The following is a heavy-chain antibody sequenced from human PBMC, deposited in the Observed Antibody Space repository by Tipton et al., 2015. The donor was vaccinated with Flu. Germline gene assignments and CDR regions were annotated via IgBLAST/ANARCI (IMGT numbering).Heavy chain of an antibody. V-gene: IGHV5-51*01. CDR2: IYPGDSDT. J-gene: IGHJ3*02. D-gene: IGHD2-21*02. Sequence: VQLVQSGAEVKKPGESLKISCKGSGYSFTSYWIGWVRQMPGKGLEWMGIIYPGDSDTRYSPSFQGRVTISADKSISTAYLQWSSLKASDAAMYYCARDGAYCGGDCFSDAFDIWGQGTMVTVSS. CDR1: GYSFTSYW. CDR3: ARDGAYCGGDCFSDAFDI.